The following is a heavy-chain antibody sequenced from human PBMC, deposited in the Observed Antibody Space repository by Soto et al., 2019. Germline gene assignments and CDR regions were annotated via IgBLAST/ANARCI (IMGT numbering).Heavy chain of an antibody. V-gene: IGHV4-59*01. CDR2: IYYSGRT. CDR1: GGSISSYY. CDR3: ARISDITGTSSYYYYYYYMDV. D-gene: IGHD1-7*01. Sequence: SETLSLTCTVSGGSISSYYWSWIRQPPGKGLEWIGYIYYSGRTNYNPYLKSRVTISVDTSKNQFSLKLSSVTAAETAVYYCARISDITGTSSYYYYYYYMDVWGKGTTVTVSS. J-gene: IGHJ6*03.